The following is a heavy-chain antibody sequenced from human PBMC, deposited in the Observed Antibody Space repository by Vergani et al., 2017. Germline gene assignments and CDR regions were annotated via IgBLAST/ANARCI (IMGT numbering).Heavy chain of an antibody. Sequence: QVQLVQSGAEVKKPGSSVKVSCKASGGTFSSYAISWVRQVPGQGLEWMGRIIPILGTANYAQKFQGRVTITADESTSTAYMELSRLRSEDTAVYYCAREGFRCSSTIGYGDWFDPWGQGTLVTVSS. D-gene: IGHD2-2*01. CDR3: AREGFRCSSTIGYGDWFDP. CDR1: GGTFSSYA. J-gene: IGHJ5*02. CDR2: IIPILGTA. V-gene: IGHV1-69*11.